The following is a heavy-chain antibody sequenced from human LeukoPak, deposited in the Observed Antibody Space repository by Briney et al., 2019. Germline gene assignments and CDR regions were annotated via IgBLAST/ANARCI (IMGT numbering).Heavy chain of an antibody. Sequence: ASVKVSCKASGGTYSSYAISWVRQAPGQGLEWMGGIIPIFGTANYAQKFQGRVTMTTDTSTSTAYMELRSLRSDDTAMYYCARDPRWLPNWGQGTLVTVSS. CDR1: GGTYSSYA. CDR2: IIPIFGTA. V-gene: IGHV1-69*05. CDR3: ARDPRWLPN. D-gene: IGHD5-24*01. J-gene: IGHJ4*02.